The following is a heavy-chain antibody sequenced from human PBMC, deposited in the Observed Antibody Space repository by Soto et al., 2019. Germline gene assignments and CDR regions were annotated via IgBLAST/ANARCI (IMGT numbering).Heavy chain of an antibody. CDR3: ARDRVPAAIGYCGMDV. D-gene: IGHD2-2*01. V-gene: IGHV3-64*02. CDR1: GFTFSSYA. CDR2: ISSNGGST. Sequence: GGSLRLSCAASGFTFSSYAMHWVRQAPGKGLEYVSAISSNGGSTYYADSVKGRFTISRDNSKNTLYLQMGSLRAEDMAVYYCARDRVPAAIGYCGMDVWGQGTTVTVSS. J-gene: IGHJ6*02.